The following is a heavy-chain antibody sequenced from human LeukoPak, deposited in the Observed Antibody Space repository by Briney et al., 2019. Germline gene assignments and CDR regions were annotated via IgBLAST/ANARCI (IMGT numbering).Heavy chain of an antibody. CDR1: GGSISSYY. Sequence: SETLSLTCTVSGGSISSYYWSWIRQPPGKGLEWIGYIYYSGSTNYNPSLKSRVTISVDTSKNQFSLKLSSVTAADTAVYYCAGTWELDAFDIWGQGTMVTVSS. D-gene: IGHD1-26*01. V-gene: IGHV4-59*08. CDR2: IYYSGST. CDR3: AGTWELDAFDI. J-gene: IGHJ3*02.